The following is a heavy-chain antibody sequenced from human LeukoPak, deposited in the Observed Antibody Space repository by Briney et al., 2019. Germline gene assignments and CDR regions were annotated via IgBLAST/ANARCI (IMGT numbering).Heavy chain of an antibody. D-gene: IGHD2-2*01. V-gene: IGHV4-30-4*02. CDR3: ARDGRYCSSTSCYDYAFDI. J-gene: IGHJ3*02. CDR1: GGSISSGDYY. CDR2: IYYSGST. Sequence: SETLSLTCTVSGGSISSGDYYWSWIRQPPGKGLEWIGYIYYSGSTYYNPSLKSRVTISVDTSKNQFSLKLSSVTAADTAVYYCARDGRYCSSTSCYDYAFDIWGQGTMVTVSS.